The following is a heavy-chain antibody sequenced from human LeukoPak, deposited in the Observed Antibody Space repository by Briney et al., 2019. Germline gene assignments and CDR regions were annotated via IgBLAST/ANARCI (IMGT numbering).Heavy chain of an antibody. CDR2: ISGSGGST. CDR1: GFTFSSYA. D-gene: IGHD6-19*01. CDR3: AKDMSGCSSGWYVQSGDY. V-gene: IGHV3-23*01. J-gene: IGHJ4*02. Sequence: PGGSLRLSCAASGFTFSSYAMSWVRQAPGKGLEWVSAISGSGGSTYYADSVKGRFTISRDNSKNTLYLQMNSLRAEDTAVYYCAKDMSGCSSGWYVQSGDYWGQGTLVTVSS.